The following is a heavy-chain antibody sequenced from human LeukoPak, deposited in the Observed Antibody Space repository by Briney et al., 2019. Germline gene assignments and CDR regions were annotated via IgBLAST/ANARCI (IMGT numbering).Heavy chain of an antibody. CDR2: ISSSSSYI. V-gene: IGHV3-21*01. CDR3: ARDRQLWAFDY. CDR1: GFTFSSYS. D-gene: IGHD5-18*01. Sequence: GGSLRLSCAASGFTFSSYSMNWVRQAPGTGLEWVSSISSSSSYIYYADSVKGRFTISRDNAKNSLYLQMNSLRAEDTAVYYCARDRQLWAFDYWGQGTLVTVSS. J-gene: IGHJ4*02.